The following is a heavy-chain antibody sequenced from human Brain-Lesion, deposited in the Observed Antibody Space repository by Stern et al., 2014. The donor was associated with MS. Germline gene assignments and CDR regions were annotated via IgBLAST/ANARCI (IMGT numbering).Heavy chain of an antibody. CDR2: IYHSEGT. D-gene: IGHD1-14*01. Sequence: QVQLVESGPGLVKPSGTLSLTCAVSGGSISSSNWWSWVRQSPGKGLEWIGEIYHSEGTKYSPSFESRVIISVDKSKNQFSLKLSYVTAADTAVYYCARELPDLNAFDIWGQGTMVTVSS. CDR3: ARELPDLNAFDI. J-gene: IGHJ3*02. CDR1: GGSISSSNW. V-gene: IGHV4-4*02.